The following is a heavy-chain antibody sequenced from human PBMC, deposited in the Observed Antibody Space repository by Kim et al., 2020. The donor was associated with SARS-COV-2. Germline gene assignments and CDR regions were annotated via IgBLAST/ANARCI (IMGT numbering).Heavy chain of an antibody. CDR3: ARVGSYYGSGSYVYYFDY. Sequence: KGRFTISRDNSKTTLYLQMNSLRAEDTAVYYCARVGSYYGSGSYVYYFDYWGQGTLVTVSS. V-gene: IGHV3-30*07. D-gene: IGHD3-10*01. J-gene: IGHJ4*02.